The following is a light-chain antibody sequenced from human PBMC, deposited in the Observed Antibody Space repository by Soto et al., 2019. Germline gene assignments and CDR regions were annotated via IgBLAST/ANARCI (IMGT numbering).Light chain of an antibody. CDR1: SSDVGGHKY. Sequence: QSALTQPASVSGSPGQSITISCTGSSSDVGGHKYVSWYQQHPNKVPKLIIFDVSNRPSGVPNRFSGSKSDNTASLTISGLQAEDEADYYCSSYTSSSTLIFGGGTKVIVL. CDR2: DVS. CDR3: SSYTSSSTLI. J-gene: IGLJ2*01. V-gene: IGLV2-14*03.